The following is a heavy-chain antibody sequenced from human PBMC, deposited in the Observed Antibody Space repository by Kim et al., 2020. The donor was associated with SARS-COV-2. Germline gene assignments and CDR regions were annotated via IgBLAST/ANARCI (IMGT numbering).Heavy chain of an antibody. Sequence: GGSLRLSCAASGFTFSRYWMHWVRQAPGKGLVWVSRTNNDGSNKKYADSVKGRFTISRDNSKNTLSLQMNSLRAEDTAVYYCARERMMTTVVYYFESWG. V-gene: IGHV3-74*03. J-gene: IGHJ4*01. CDR2: TNNDGSNK. CDR3: ARERMMTTVVYYFES. CDR1: GFTFSRYW. D-gene: IGHD4-17*01.